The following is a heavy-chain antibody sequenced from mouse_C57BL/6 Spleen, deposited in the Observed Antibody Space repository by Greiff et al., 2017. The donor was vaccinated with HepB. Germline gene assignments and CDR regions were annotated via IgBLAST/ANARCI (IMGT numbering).Heavy chain of an antibody. V-gene: IGHV1-82*01. D-gene: IGHD1-1*01. CDR1: GYAFSSSW. CDR3: AREGPTVVAKAMDY. J-gene: IGHJ4*01. CDR2: IYPGDGDT. Sequence: QVQLQQSGPELVKPGASVKISCKASGYAFSSSWMNWVKQRPGKGLEWIGRIYPGDGDTNYNGKFKGKATLTADKSSSTAYMQLSSLTSEDSAVYFCAREGPTVVAKAMDYWGQGTSVTVSS.